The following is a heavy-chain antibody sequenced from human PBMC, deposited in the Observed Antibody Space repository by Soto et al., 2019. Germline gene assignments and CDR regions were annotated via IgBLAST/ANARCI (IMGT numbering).Heavy chain of an antibody. CDR3: ARGYNGAFDI. D-gene: IGHD1-26*01. Sequence: QVQLVESGGGVVQPGRSLRLSCAASGFTFSSYAMHWVRQAPGKGLEWVAVISYDGSNKYYADSVKGRFTISRDNSKNTLYLQMNSLRAEDTAVYYCARGYNGAFDILGQGTMVTVSS. V-gene: IGHV3-30-3*01. CDR2: ISYDGSNK. J-gene: IGHJ3*02. CDR1: GFTFSSYA.